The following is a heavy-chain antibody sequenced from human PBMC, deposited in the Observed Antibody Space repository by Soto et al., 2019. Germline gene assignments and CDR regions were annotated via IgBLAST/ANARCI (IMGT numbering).Heavy chain of an antibody. V-gene: IGHV1-2*02. CDR3: ASHGPGARFDP. J-gene: IGHJ5*02. Sequence: QVQLVQSGAEVKKPGASVKVSCKAPRYIFTAYFMHWVRQAPGQGLEWMGWINPNNGATHYGLSFPGRVNMTRDTSISTAYMELSSLRSDDTAVYYCASHGPGARFDPWGQGTLVIVSS. CDR2: INPNNGAT. CDR1: RYIFTAYF.